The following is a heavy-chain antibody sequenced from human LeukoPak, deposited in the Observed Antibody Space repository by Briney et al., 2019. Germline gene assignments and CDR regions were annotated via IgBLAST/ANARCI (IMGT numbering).Heavy chain of an antibody. CDR2: INPNSGGT. CDR3: ARDQVTVTTLDNWFDP. CDR1: GYTFTSYD. Sequence: GASVKVSCKASGYTFTSYDINWVRQATGQGLEWMGWINPNSGGTNYAQKFQGRVTMTRDTSISTAYMELSRLRSDDTAVYYCARDQVTVTTLDNWFDPWGQGTLVTVSS. J-gene: IGHJ5*02. V-gene: IGHV1-2*02. D-gene: IGHD4-17*01.